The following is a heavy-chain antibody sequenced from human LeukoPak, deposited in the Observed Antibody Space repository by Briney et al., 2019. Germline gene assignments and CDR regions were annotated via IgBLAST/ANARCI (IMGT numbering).Heavy chain of an antibody. J-gene: IGHJ4*02. CDR2: ISSSGGNT. D-gene: IGHD3-9*01. CDR1: GFTFSTYA. V-gene: IGHV3-23*01. CDR3: AKGGDFDWLLRSFDY. Sequence: GGSLRLSCAASGFTFSTYAMSWVRQAPGKGLEWVSAISSSGGNTIYADSVKGRFTISRDNSKNTLYLQMNSLRAEDTAVYYCAKGGDFDWLLRSFDYWGQGTLVTVSS.